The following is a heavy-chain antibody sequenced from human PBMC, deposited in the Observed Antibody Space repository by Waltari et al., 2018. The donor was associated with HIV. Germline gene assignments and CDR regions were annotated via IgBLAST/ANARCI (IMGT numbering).Heavy chain of an antibody. V-gene: IGHV1-2*06. D-gene: IGHD6-13*01. J-gene: IGHJ5*02. Sequence: VQLVQSGAEVKKPGASLKVSCKASGYTFNDYYIHWVRQAPGQGLGWMGRINPNSGGTKYAEKFQGRVTMTRDTSISTAYMERSRLRSDDTAVYYCARGASAAPWFDPWGQGTLVTVSP. CDR3: ARGASAAPWFDP. CDR1: GYTFNDYY. CDR2: INPNSGGT.